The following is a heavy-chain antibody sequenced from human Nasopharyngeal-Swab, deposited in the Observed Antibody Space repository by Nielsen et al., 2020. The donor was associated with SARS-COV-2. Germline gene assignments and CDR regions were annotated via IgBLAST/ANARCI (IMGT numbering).Heavy chain of an antibody. CDR2: ISSSGSTI. CDR3: ARDIMGDYAAFDI. V-gene: IGHV3-11*01. Sequence: WIRQPPGKGLEWVSYISSSGSTIYYADSVKGRFTISRDNAKNSLYLQMNSLRAEDTAVYYCARDIMGDYAAFDIWGQGTMVTV. J-gene: IGHJ3*02. D-gene: IGHD3-16*01.